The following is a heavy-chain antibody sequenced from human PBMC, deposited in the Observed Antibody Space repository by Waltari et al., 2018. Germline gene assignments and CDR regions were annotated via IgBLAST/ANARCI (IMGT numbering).Heavy chain of an antibody. V-gene: IGHV1-69-2*01. CDR1: GYSFTDQS. CDR3: MTLPIFGLVIKNY. J-gene: IGHJ1*01. CDR2: VDPEDGET. D-gene: IGHD3-3*01. Sequence: EVHLTQSGAAVKKPGATVKISCKASGYSFTDQSLHWVRQAPGKGPEWIGRVDPEDGETTLAEKFEGRVTITADTSTDTAYMDLSRLRSEDTALYYCMTLPIFGLVIKNYWGQGTLVTVSS.